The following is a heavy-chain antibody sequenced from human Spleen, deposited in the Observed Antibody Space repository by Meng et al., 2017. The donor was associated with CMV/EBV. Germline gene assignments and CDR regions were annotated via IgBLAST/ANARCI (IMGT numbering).Heavy chain of an antibody. CDR3: ARHYDSSGQVAGNF. CDR1: GITFRTYS. CDR2: ISDSSSTK. D-gene: IGHD3-22*01. J-gene: IGHJ4*02. Sequence: GESLKISCVTSGITFRTYSMNWVRQAPGKGLEWVSYISDSSSTKYYADSVRGRFTISRDNAKNSLSLQMTSLRAEDTGVYYCARHYDSSGQVAGNFWGQGTLVTVSS. V-gene: IGHV3-48*04.